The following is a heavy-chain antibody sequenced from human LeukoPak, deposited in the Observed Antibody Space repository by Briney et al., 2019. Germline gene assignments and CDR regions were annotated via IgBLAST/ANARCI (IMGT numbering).Heavy chain of an antibody. J-gene: IGHJ4*02. Sequence: SETLSLTCTVSGGSISSSSYYWGWLRQPPGTGLEWIGSIYYSGSTYYDPSLKSRVTISVDTSKNRFSLKLSSVTAADTAVYYCARVSGMATAWVDYWGQGTLVTVSS. CDR1: GGSISSSSYY. CDR2: IYYSGST. CDR3: ARVSGMATAWVDY. D-gene: IGHD5-24*01. V-gene: IGHV4-39*01.